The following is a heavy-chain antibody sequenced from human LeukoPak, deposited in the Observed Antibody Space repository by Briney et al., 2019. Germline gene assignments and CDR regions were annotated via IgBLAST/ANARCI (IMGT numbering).Heavy chain of an antibody. V-gene: IGHV4-30-2*01. CDR2: IHHSGNA. D-gene: IGHD6-13*01. CDR1: GGRIDSGGFY. CDR3: VRDQTFGYSSS. J-gene: IGHJ4*02. Sequence: SQTLSLTCTVSGGRIDSGGFYWSWVRQPPGKGLEWIGYIHHSGNAYYNPSLETRVTLSVTRYKNQFSLKVTSVTAADTAVYYCVRDQTFGYSSSWGQGTLVTVSS.